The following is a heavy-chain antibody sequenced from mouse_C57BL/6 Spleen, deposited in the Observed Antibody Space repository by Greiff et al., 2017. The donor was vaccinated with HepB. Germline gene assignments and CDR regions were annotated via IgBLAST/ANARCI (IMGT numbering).Heavy chain of an antibody. CDR3: ARDGDYYSDY. CDR1: GFTFSSYA. V-gene: IGHV5-4*01. J-gene: IGHJ2*01. Sequence: EVKLMESGGGLVKPGGSLKLSCAASGFTFSSYAMSWVRQTPEKRLEWVATISDGGSYTYYPDNVKGRFTISRDNAKNNLYLQMGHLKSEDTAMYYCARDGDYYSDYWGQGTTLTVSS. CDR2: ISDGGSYT.